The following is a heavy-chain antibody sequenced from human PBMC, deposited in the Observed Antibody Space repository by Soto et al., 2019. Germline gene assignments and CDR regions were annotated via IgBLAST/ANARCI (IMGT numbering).Heavy chain of an antibody. D-gene: IGHD2-15*01. CDR2: IYYSGST. Sequence: SETLSLTCTVSGGSISSGGYYWSWIRQHPGKGLEWIGYIYYSGSTYYNPSLKSRVTISVDTSKNQFSLKLSSVTAADTAVYYCARDHNPRYCSGGSCYGYYYYGMDVWGQGTTVTVSS. CDR1: GGSISSGGYY. J-gene: IGHJ6*02. V-gene: IGHV4-31*03. CDR3: ARDHNPRYCSGGSCYGYYYYGMDV.